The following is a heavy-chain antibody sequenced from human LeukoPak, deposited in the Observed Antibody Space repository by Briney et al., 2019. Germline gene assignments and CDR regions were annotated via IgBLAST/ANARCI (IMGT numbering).Heavy chain of an antibody. D-gene: IGHD6-13*01. Sequence: GESLKISCKGSGYSFTSYWIGWVRQMPGKGLEWMGIIYPGDSDTRYSPSFQGQVTISADKSISTAYLQWSSLKASDTAMYYCATGPYSSSWFYVKTIDYWGQGTLVTVSS. CDR1: GYSFTSYW. V-gene: IGHV5-51*01. J-gene: IGHJ4*02. CDR3: ATGPYSSSWFYVKTIDY. CDR2: IYPGDSDT.